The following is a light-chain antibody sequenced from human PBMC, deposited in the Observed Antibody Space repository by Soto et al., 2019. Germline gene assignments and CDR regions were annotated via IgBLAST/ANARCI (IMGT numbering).Light chain of an antibody. CDR1: INDVGGYNY. CDR2: QVT. J-gene: IGLJ1*01. CDR3: MSYAGGNRFV. Sequence: QSVLTQPPSASGSPGQSVTISCAGTINDVGGYNYVSWYQQHPGKVPQLMIYQVTKRPSGVPDRFSASKSDTTASLTISGLQADDEGDYYCMSYAGGNRFVFGTGTKLTVL. V-gene: IGLV2-8*01.